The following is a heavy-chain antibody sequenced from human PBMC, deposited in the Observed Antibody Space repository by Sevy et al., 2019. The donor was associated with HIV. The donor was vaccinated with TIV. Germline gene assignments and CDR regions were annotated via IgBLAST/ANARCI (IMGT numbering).Heavy chain of an antibody. J-gene: IGHJ4*02. D-gene: IGHD3-16*01. V-gene: IGHV3-7*01. CDR3: AHETFGRFES. CDR2: IKADGSDK. CDR1: GFTFSANW. Sequence: SGYLRLSCAASGFTFSANWMNWVRQAPGKGLEWVANIKADGSDKHYVDSVEGRFTISRDNAKNLLFLQMNSLRVEDTAVYYCAHETFGRFESWGQGTLVTVSS.